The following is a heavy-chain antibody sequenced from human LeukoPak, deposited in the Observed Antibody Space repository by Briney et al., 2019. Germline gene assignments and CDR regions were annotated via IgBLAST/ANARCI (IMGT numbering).Heavy chain of an antibody. CDR3: SRDLGGQQLLLLYYYYYYMDV. D-gene: IGHD6-13*01. J-gene: IGHJ6*03. V-gene: IGHV1-18*01. CDR1: GYTFTSYG. Sequence: ASVKVSCKASGYTFTSYGISWVRQAPGQGLEWMGYISAYNGNTNYAEKLQGRVTMTTDTSTNTAYLELRSLRSDDTAVYYCSRDLGGQQLLLLYYYYYYMDVWGKGNTVTVSS. CDR2: ISAYNGNT.